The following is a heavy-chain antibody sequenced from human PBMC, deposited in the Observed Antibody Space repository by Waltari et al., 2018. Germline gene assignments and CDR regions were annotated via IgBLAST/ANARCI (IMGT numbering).Heavy chain of an antibody. CDR2: ISSSSSYI. CDR1: GFTFSSYS. Sequence: EVQLVESGGGLDKPGGSLRLSCAASGFTFSSYSMNWVRQAPGKGLEWVSSISSSSSYIYYADSVKGRFTITRDNAKNSLYLQMNSLRAEDTAVYYCARDPPSSDVDYWGQGTLVTVSS. CDR3: ARDPPSSDVDY. V-gene: IGHV3-21*01. J-gene: IGHJ4*02.